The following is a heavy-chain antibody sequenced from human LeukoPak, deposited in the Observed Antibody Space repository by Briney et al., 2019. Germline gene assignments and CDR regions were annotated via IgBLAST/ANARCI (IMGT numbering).Heavy chain of an antibody. D-gene: IGHD1-26*01. Sequence: PSETLSLTCAVYGGSFSGYYWSWIRQSPGKGLEWIGEINHSGSTNYNPSLKSRVTISVDTSKNQFSLKLSSVTAADTAVYYCARGRGSSQFDPWGQGTLVTVSS. CDR2: INHSGST. V-gene: IGHV4-34*01. CDR1: GGSFSGYY. J-gene: IGHJ5*02. CDR3: ARGRGSSQFDP.